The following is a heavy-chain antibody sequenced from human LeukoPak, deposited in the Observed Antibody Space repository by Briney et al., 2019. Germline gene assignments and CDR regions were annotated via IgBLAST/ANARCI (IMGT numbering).Heavy chain of an antibody. CDR1: GFTFSSYA. D-gene: IGHD1-26*01. V-gene: IGHV3-30*04. CDR3: ARDSPGGGSYYGE. J-gene: IGHJ4*02. Sequence: QTGGSLRLSCAASGFTFSSYAMHWVRQAPGKGLEWVAVISYDGSNKYYADSVKGRFTISRDNSKNTLYLQMNSLRAEDTAVYYCARDSPGGGSYYGEWGQGTLVTVSS. CDR2: ISYDGSNK.